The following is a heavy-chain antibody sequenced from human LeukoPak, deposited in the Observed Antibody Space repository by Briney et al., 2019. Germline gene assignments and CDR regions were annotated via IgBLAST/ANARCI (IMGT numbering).Heavy chain of an antibody. CDR3: ARSYSGSYSDAFDI. J-gene: IGHJ3*02. D-gene: IGHD1-26*01. V-gene: IGHV1-2*02. CDR2: INPNSGGT. Sequence: ASVKVSCKASGYTFTSYYMHWVRQAPGQGLEWMGWINPNSGGTNYAQKFQGRVTMTRDTSISTAYMELSRLRSDDTAVYYCARSYSGSYSDAFDIWGQGTMVTVSS. CDR1: GYTFTSYY.